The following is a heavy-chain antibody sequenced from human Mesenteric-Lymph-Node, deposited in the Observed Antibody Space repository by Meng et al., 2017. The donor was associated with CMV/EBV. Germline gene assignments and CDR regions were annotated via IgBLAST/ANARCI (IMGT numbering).Heavy chain of an antibody. J-gene: IGHJ4*02. Sequence: GESLKISCGASGFRFSDYWMSWVRQAPGKGLEWVANIKPDGSERRYVDSVKGRFTISRDNAKNSLYLQMNSLRAEDTAFYYCAKDILGYCSNTFCAERYFDGWGQGTLVTVSS. CDR1: GFRFSDYW. D-gene: IGHD2-2*01. V-gene: IGHV3-7*03. CDR2: IKPDGSER. CDR3: AKDILGYCSNTFCAERYFDG.